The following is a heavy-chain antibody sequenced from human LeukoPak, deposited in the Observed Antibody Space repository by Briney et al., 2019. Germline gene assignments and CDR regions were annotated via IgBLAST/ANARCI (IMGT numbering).Heavy chain of an antibody. V-gene: IGHV4-59*12. CDR2: IYHSGST. Sequence: SETLSLTCTVSGGSISSYYWSWIRQPPGKGLEWIGYIYHSGSTYYNPSLKSRVTISVGRSKNQFSLKLSSVTAADTAVYYCARASWFGELSGADEDYWGQGTLVTVSS. CDR1: GGSISSYY. D-gene: IGHD3-10*01. CDR3: ARASWFGELSGADEDY. J-gene: IGHJ4*02.